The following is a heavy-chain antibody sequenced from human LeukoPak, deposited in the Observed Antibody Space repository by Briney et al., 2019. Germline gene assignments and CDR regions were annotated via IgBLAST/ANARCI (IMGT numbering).Heavy chain of an antibody. CDR1: GFTFSSHA. J-gene: IGHJ4*02. CDR2: ISGSGDST. CDR3: AKLILGARSLFDF. D-gene: IGHD1-26*01. Sequence: GGSLRLSCVASGFTFSSHAMSGVRQAPGKGLEWVSTISGSGDSTFYADSVKGRFTISRDNSKNTLHLQMSSLRADDTAMYYCAKLILGARSLFDFRGQGILVTVSS. V-gene: IGHV3-23*01.